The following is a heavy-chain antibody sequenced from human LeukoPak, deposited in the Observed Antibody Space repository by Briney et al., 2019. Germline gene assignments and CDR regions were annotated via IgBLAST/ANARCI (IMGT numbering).Heavy chain of an antibody. Sequence: GESLTLSCTTSGYSISSGWLIWFLQPPPKRLQWVANIKPDEGEKYYVDSVKGRFTVSRDNAKNSLYLQMNSLRVEDTAVYYCVRYYTRQSWYFDLWGRGTLVTVSS. CDR2: IKPDEGEK. CDR3: VRYYTRQSWYFDL. V-gene: IGHV3-7*01. CDR1: GYSISSGW. J-gene: IGHJ2*01. D-gene: IGHD3-10*01.